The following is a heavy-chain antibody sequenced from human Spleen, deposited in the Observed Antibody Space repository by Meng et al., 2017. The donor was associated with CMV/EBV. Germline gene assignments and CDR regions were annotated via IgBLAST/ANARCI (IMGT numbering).Heavy chain of an antibody. V-gene: IGHV3-23*01. CDR1: GFTFSTDG. CDR2: INLSGDYT. J-gene: IGHJ4*02. D-gene: IGHD5-12*01. Sequence: SGFTFSTDGMTWVRQAPGEGLEWVSTINLSGDYTYYADSVRGRFTISRDNSKNTLFLQMTSLTAGDTAVYYCAKDRNSGYDWTSFDYWGQGALVTVSS. CDR3: AKDRNSGYDWTSFDY.